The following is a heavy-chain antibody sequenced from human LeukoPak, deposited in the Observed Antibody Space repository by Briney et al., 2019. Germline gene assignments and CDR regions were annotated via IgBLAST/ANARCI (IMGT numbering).Heavy chain of an antibody. Sequence: ASVKVSCKASGYTFTGYYMHWVRQAPGQGLEWMGWINPNSGGTNYAQKFQGRVTMTRDTSISTAYMELSRLRSGDTAVYYCAREVTIPTLGAFDIWGQGTMVTVSS. CDR2: INPNSGGT. V-gene: IGHV1-2*02. CDR3: AREVTIPTLGAFDI. CDR1: GYTFTGYY. D-gene: IGHD2-21*02. J-gene: IGHJ3*02.